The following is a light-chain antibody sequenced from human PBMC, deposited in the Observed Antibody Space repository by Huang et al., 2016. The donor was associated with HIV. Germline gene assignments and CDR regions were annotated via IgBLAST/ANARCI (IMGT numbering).Light chain of an antibody. CDR3: QQYNSYPGT. V-gene: IGKV1-5*03. CDR1: QSISSC. CDR2: KAS. Sequence: DIQMTQSPSTLSASVGDRVTITCRASQSISSCLACYQQKPGKAPKLLLYKASSLESGFPSRFSGSGSVAEFTLTISSLQPDDFATYHCQQYNSYPGTFGQGTKLEIK. J-gene: IGKJ2*01.